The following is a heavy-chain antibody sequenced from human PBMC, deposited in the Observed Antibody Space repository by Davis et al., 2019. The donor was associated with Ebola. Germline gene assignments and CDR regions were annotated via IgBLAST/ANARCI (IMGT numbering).Heavy chain of an antibody. CDR2: IYYSGST. V-gene: IGHV4-59*01. D-gene: IGHD3-22*01. CDR3: ASSYDSSGYYLDY. Sequence: SETLSLTCTVSGGSISSYYWNWIRQPPGKGLEWIGYIYYSGSTNYNPSLKSRVTISVDTSKNQFSLKLSSVTAADTAVYYCASSYDSSGYYLDYWGQGTLVTVSS. J-gene: IGHJ4*02. CDR1: GGSISSYY.